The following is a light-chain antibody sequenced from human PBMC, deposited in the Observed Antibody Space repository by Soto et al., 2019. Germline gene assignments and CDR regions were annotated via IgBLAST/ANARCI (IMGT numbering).Light chain of an antibody. CDR1: RGISSSY. J-gene: IGKJ1*01. Sequence: PRWPAKRPWWLAEGRTLSGRGRRGISSSYLAWYQQKPGQAPRLLIYGASSRATGIPARFSGSGSGTAFTLTISSLEPEDFAAYYCQQYGSSSWTFGQGTKVDIK. V-gene: IGKV3-20*01. CDR3: QQYGSSSWT. CDR2: GAS.